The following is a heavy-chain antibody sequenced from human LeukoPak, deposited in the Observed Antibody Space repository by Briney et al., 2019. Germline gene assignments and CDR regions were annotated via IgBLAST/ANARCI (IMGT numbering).Heavy chain of an antibody. Sequence: SETLSLTCAVYGGSFSGYYWSWIRQPPGKGLEWIGEINHSGSTNYNPYLKSRVTISVDTSKNQFSLKLSSVTAADTAVYYCASRRATYYYDSSGYYGRGFDYWGQGTLVTVSS. J-gene: IGHJ4*02. CDR2: INHSGST. D-gene: IGHD3-22*01. CDR3: ASRRATYYYDSSGYYGRGFDY. V-gene: IGHV4-34*01. CDR1: GGSFSGYY.